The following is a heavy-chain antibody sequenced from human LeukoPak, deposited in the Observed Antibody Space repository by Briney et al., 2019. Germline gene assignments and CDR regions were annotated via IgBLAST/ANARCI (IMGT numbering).Heavy chain of an antibody. Sequence: SETLSLTCTVSGGSISSYYWSWIRQPPGKGLAWIGYIYYSGSTNYNPSLKSRVTISVDTSKNQFSLKLSSVTAADTAVYYCARIMLTTPLYYFDFWGQGTLVTVSS. J-gene: IGHJ4*02. V-gene: IGHV4-59*01. CDR3: ARIMLTTPLYYFDF. CDR2: IYYSGST. D-gene: IGHD3-9*01. CDR1: GGSISSYY.